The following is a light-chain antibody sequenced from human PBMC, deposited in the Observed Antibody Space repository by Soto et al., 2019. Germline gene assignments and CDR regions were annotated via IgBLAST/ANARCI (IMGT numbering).Light chain of an antibody. Sequence: DIQMTQSPSTLSGSVGDRVTITCRASQTISRWWAWYQQKPGQAPKLLIYKASSLESGVPSRFSGSGSGTEFTLTISSLQPDDFAPYYCQQYNSYSLTFGRGTKVDI. CDR1: QTISRW. CDR3: QQYNSYSLT. CDR2: KAS. J-gene: IGKJ4*01. V-gene: IGKV1-5*03.